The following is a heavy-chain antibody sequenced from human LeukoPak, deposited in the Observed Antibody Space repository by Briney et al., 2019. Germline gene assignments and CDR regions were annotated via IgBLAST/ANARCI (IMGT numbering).Heavy chain of an antibody. D-gene: IGHD5-24*01. J-gene: IGHJ4*02. CDR2: INHSGST. CDR1: GGSFIHNN. CDR3: ASAKDGYNYT. V-gene: IGHV4-34*01. Sequence: SETLSLTCAVSGGSFIHNNWSSIPQPPGKGLEWIGEINHSGSTNYNPSLKSRVTISVDTSKNQFSLKLSSVTAADTAVYYCASAKDGYNYTGGQGTLVTVSS.